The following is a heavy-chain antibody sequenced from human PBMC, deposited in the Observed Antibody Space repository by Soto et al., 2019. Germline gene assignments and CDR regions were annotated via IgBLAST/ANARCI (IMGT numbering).Heavy chain of an antibody. D-gene: IGHD3-3*01. J-gene: IGHJ5*02. Sequence: GGSLRLSCAASGFTFSKAWMSWVRQVPGKGLEWVGRIKSKTDGETIDYAAPVKGRFTISRDDSKNMLYLQMHSLKTEDTAVYYCVRHYDFWSGYSNWFDPWGQGTQVTV. V-gene: IGHV3-15*01. CDR3: VRHYDFWSGYSNWFDP. CDR2: IKSKTDGETI. CDR1: GFTFSKAW.